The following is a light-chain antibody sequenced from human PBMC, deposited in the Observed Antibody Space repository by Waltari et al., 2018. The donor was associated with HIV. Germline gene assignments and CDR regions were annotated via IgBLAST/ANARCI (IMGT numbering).Light chain of an antibody. CDR3: YSTDSSDWV. V-gene: IGLV3-10*01. Sequence: YALTQPPSVSVSPGQTARITCTGDAFQKKYAYWNQQKPGQAPVLVIYEDSQRPSGFPGRFFGSSSGTMATLTISGAQVEDEADYYCYSTDSSDWVFGGGTKLTVL. CDR2: EDS. CDR1: AFQKKY. J-gene: IGLJ3*02.